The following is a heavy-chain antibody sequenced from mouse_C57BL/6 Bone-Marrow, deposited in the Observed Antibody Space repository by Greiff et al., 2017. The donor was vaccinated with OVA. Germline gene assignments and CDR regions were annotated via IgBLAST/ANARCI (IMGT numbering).Heavy chain of an antibody. CDR3: DEDDCPYYAMDY. Sequence: QVQLKQPGAELVMPGASVKLSCKASGYTFTSYWMHWVKQRPGQGLEWIGEIAPSDSSTNYNQKFKGKSTLTVDTSSSTAYMQLSSLTSEDSAVYYRDEDDCPYYAMDYWGQGTSVTVSS. D-gene: IGHD2-4*01. CDR1: GYTFTSYW. J-gene: IGHJ4*01. CDR2: IAPSDSST. V-gene: IGHV1-69*01.